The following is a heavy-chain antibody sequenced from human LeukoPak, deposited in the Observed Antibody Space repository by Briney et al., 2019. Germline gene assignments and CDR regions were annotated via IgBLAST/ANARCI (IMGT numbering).Heavy chain of an antibody. D-gene: IGHD2-15*01. Sequence: GASVTVSCKASGFTFTSSAVQWVRQARGQRLEWIGWIVVGSGNTNYAQKFQERVTITRDMSTSTAYMELSSLRSEDTAVYYCGAGYLYCSGGSCYDLFDYWGQGTLVTVSS. V-gene: IGHV1-58*01. CDR1: GFTFTSSA. CDR2: IVVGSGNT. CDR3: GAGYLYCSGGSCYDLFDY. J-gene: IGHJ4*02.